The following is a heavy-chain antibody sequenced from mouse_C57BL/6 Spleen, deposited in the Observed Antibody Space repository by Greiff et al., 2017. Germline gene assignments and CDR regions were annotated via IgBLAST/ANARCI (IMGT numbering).Heavy chain of an antibody. J-gene: IGHJ4*01. CDR3: AFITTVVAPFAMDY. Sequence: EVQLQQSVAELVRPGASVKLSCTASGFNIKNTYMHWVKQRPEQGLEWIGRIDPANGNTKYAPEFQGKATIPADTSSNTAYLQLSSLTSEDTAIYYCAFITTVVAPFAMDYWGQGTSVTVSS. D-gene: IGHD1-1*01. CDR1: GFNIKNTY. V-gene: IGHV14-3*01. CDR2: IDPANGNT.